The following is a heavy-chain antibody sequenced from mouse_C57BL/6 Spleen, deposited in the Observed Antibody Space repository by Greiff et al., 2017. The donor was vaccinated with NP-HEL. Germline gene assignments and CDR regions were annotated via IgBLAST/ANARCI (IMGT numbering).Heavy chain of an antibody. J-gene: IGHJ2*01. CDR3: ARDQGD. V-gene: IGHV1-50*01. CDR2: IDPSDSYT. CDR1: GYTFTSYW. Sequence: QVQLQQPGAELVKPGASVKLSCKASGYTFTSYWMQWVKQRPGQGLEWIGEIDPSDSYTNYNQKFKGKATLTVDTSSSTAYMQLSSLTSEDSAVYYYARDQGDWSQGTTLTVSS.